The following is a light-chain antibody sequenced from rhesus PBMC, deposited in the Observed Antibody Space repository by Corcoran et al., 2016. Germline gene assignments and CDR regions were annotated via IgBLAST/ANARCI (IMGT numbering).Light chain of an antibody. CDR1: QGLSSY. Sequence: DIQMTQSPSSLSASVGDTVPITCRASQGLSSYLNWFQQKPGKAPNLLIYDASSLDSVVPSRFSGSGSGTDFTLTISSLQPEDCAAYDCLQHNSYPFTVGPGTKLDIK. CDR2: DAS. CDR3: LQHNSYPFT. V-gene: IGKV1-28*03. J-gene: IGKJ3*01.